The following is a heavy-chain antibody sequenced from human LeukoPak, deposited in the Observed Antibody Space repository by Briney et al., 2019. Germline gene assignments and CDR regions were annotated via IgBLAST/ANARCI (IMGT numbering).Heavy chain of an antibody. Sequence: GSLRLSCAASGFTFSSYEMNWVRQAPGKGLEWVSYISSSGSTIYYADSVKGRFTISRDNAKNSLYLQMNSLRAGDTAVYYCARVGYSYGLDYWGQGTLVTVSS. D-gene: IGHD5-18*01. CDR3: ARVGYSYGLDY. V-gene: IGHV3-48*03. J-gene: IGHJ4*02. CDR1: GFTFSSYE. CDR2: ISSSGSTI.